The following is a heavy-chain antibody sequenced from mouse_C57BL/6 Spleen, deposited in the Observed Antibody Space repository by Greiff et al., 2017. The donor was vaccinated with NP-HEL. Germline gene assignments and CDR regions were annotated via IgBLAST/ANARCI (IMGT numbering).Heavy chain of an antibody. J-gene: IGHJ2*01. CDR2: ISDGGSYT. Sequence: EVKLMESGGGLVKPGGSLKLSCAASGFTFSSYAMSWVRQTPEKRLEWVATISDGGSYTYYPDNVKGRFTISRDNAKNNLYLQMSHLKSEDTAMYYCARSGRTSLDYWGQGTTLTVSS. D-gene: IGHD3-1*01. V-gene: IGHV5-4*03. CDR1: GFTFSSYA. CDR3: ARSGRTSLDY.